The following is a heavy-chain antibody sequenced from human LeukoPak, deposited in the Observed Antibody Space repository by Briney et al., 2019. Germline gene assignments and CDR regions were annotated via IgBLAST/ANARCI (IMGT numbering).Heavy chain of an antibody. CDR2: IKQNGSEK. CDR1: GFTFSRHR. CDR3: AREVITVTFGGLFFDP. Sequence: GGSLRLSCVASGFTFSRHRMSWVRQVPGRGLEWVANIKQNGSEKYYLDSVKGRFTISRDNAKNSLYLQMISLRAEDTAVYFCAREVITVTFGGLFFDPWGQGTLVTVSS. D-gene: IGHD3-16*01. J-gene: IGHJ5*02. V-gene: IGHV3-7*05.